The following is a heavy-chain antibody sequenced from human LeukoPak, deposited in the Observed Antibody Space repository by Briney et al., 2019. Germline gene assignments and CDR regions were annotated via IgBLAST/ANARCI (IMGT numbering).Heavy chain of an antibody. Sequence: TPSQTLSLTCTVSGGSISSGDYYWSWIRQPPGKGLEWIGYIYYSGSTYYNPSLKSRVTISVDTSKNQFSLKLSSVTAADTAVYYCARPRGWFGELGYFDYWGQGTLVTVSS. CDR2: IYYSGST. V-gene: IGHV4-30-4*08. D-gene: IGHD3-10*01. CDR3: ARPRGWFGELGYFDY. J-gene: IGHJ4*02. CDR1: GGSISSGDYY.